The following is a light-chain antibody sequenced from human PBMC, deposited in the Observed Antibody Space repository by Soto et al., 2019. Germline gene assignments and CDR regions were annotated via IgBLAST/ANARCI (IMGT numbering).Light chain of an antibody. J-gene: IGLJ1*01. CDR1: NSDVGAYSY. Sequence: QSALTQPASVSGSPGQSITISCTGTNSDVGAYSYVSWYQQYPGKAPKLLIYDVGARPSRISDRFSGSKSGNTASLTISGLQAEDEADYYCSSYTAFTTYVFGRGTKVTVL. V-gene: IGLV2-14*03. CDR2: DVG. CDR3: SSYTAFTTYV.